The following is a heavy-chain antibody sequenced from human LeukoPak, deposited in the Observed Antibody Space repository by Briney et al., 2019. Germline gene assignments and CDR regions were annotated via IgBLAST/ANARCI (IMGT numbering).Heavy chain of an antibody. J-gene: IGHJ4*02. Sequence: GGSLRPSCSASGFTFSTSLMHWVRQAPGKGLEYVSAISANGDSTYYADSVKGRFTVSRDNSKNTLYLQMNSLRAEDTAVYYCAKGAPEQWLVLNYWGQGTLVTVSS. V-gene: IGHV3-64*04. D-gene: IGHD6-19*01. CDR2: ISANGDST. CDR1: GFTFSTSL. CDR3: AKGAPEQWLVLNY.